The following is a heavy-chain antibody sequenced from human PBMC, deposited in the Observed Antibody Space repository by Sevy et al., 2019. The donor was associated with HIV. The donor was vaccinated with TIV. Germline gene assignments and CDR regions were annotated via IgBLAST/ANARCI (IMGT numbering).Heavy chain of an antibody. J-gene: IGHJ4*02. CDR2: ISGSGGST. CDR1: GFTFSSYA. V-gene: IGHV3-23*01. D-gene: IGHD3-10*01. Sequence: GGSLRLSCAASGFTFSSYAMSWVRQAPGKGLEWVSAISGSGGSTYYADSVKGRFTISRDNSKNTLYLQMNSLRAEDTAVYYCAKVQVTVRGVIPPGHFDYWGQGTMVTVSS. CDR3: AKVQVTVRGVIPPGHFDY.